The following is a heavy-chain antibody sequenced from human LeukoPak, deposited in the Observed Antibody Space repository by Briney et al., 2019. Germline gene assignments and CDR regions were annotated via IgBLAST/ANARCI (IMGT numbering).Heavy chain of an antibody. V-gene: IGHV2-5*02. CDR2: IYWDDDK. CDR3: AHSPLFGESMCFDY. J-gene: IGHJ4*02. D-gene: IGHD3-10*02. Sequence: ESGPTLVKPTQTLTLTCTFSGFSLSTSGVGGGWIRQPPGKALEWLALIYWDDDKRYSPSLKSRLTITKDTSKNQVVLTMTNMDPVDTATYYCAHSPLFGESMCFDYWGQGTLVTVSS. CDR1: GFSLSTSGVG.